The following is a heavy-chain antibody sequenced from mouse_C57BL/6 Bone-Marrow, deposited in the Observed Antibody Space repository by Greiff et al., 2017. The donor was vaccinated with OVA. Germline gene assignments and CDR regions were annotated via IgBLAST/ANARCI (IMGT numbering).Heavy chain of an antibody. CDR3: ARDAGSNYAMDY. V-gene: IGHV7-1*01. CDR1: GFTFSDFY. Sequence: EVKLMESGGGLVQSGRSLRLSCATSGFTFSDFYMEWVRQAPGKGLEWIAASRNKANDYTTEYSASVKGRFIVSRDTSQSILYLQMNALRAEDTAIYYCARDAGSNYAMDYWGQGTSVTVSS. J-gene: IGHJ4*01. D-gene: IGHD5-1*01. CDR2: SRNKANDYTT.